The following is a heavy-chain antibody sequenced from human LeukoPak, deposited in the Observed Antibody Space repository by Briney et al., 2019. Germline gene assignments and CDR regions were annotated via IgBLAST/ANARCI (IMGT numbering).Heavy chain of an antibody. J-gene: IGHJ6*03. Sequence: SGTLSLTCAVSGGSISSNWWSWVRQPPGKGLEWIWEIDHSGSTNYNPSLKSRVLISVEKSGSQFYLKLSSVTAADTAVYYCARRRGYCSGGSCYPIYYYYYYMDVWGKGTTVTISS. CDR3: ARRRGYCSGGSCYPIYYYYYYMDV. CDR1: GGSISSNW. D-gene: IGHD2-15*01. CDR2: IDHSGST. V-gene: IGHV4-4*02.